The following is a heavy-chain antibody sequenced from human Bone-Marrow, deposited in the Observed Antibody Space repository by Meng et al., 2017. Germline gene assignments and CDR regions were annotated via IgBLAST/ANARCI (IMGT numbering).Heavy chain of an antibody. CDR2: IGFSGDT. Sequence: QLHLQESGLRLVKPSPALFFTCTLSGGSISSTGYYCSWIRQQSGKGLEWIGYIGFSGDTSYNPSLKSRVNISRGTSKSHFFLKVSSATAAETAVYYCARDKGGDGAFDYWGQGTLVTVSS. D-gene: IGHD4-17*01. V-gene: IGHV4-31*03. J-gene: IGHJ4*02. CDR1: GGSISSTGYY. CDR3: ARDKGGDGAFDY.